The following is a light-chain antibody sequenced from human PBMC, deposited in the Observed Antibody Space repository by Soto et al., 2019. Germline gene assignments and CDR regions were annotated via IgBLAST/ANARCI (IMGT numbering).Light chain of an antibody. CDR3: SSYTSSNTHVV. J-gene: IGLJ2*01. CDR2: DVS. V-gene: IGLV2-14*03. CDR1: SSDVGDYNY. Sequence: QSALTQPASVSGSPGQSITISCTGTSSDVGDYNYVSWYQHHPGKAPKLMIYDVSDRPSGVSNRFSGSKSGNTASLIISGLQAEDESDYYCSSYTSSNTHVVFGGGTMVTVL.